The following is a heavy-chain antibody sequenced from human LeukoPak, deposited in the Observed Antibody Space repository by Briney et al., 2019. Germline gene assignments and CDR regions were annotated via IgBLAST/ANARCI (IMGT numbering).Heavy chain of an antibody. J-gene: IGHJ6*02. D-gene: IGHD2-15*01. V-gene: IGHV4-4*07. CDR2: IYTSGST. Sequence: SETLSLTCTVSGGSISSYYWSWIRQPAGKGLEWIGRIYTSGSTSYNPSLKSRVTMSVDTSKNQFSLKLSSVTAADTAVYYCARVGGPYCSGGSCVVSYGMDVWGQGTTVTVSS. CDR1: GGSISSYY. CDR3: ARVGGPYCSGGSCVVSYGMDV.